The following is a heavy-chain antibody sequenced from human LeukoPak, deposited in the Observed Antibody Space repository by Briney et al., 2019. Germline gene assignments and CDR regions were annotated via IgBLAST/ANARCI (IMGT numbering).Heavy chain of an antibody. CDR2: ISPDGSGT. CDR3: ATKLGWESPFQH. CDR1: GFTLRSYW. J-gene: IGHJ1*01. V-gene: IGHV3-74*01. D-gene: IGHD7-27*01. Sequence: GGSLRLSCAASGFTLRSYWMRWVRQAPGKGLEWVSRISPDGSGTTYADSVKGRFTISRDNAKNTLYLQMNSLRAEDTAVYFCATKLGWESPFQHWGQSTLVTVSS.